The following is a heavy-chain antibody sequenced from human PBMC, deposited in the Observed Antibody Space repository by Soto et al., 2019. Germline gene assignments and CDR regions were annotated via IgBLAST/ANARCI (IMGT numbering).Heavy chain of an antibody. CDR1: GFTLSSNC. V-gene: IGHV3-33*01. CDR2: IWYDGGNK. Sequence: XGSLRLSCVASGFTLSSNCMHWVRQAPGKGLEWVAVIWYDGGNKFYADSVKGRFTISRDISKNTVYLQMNSLRAEDTAVYYCARDASGYGYFDYWGPGSLVTVSS. J-gene: IGHJ4*02. D-gene: IGHD5-12*01. CDR3: ARDASGYGYFDY.